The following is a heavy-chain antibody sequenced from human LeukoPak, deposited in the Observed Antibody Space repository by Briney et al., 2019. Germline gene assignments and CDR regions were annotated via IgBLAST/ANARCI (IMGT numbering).Heavy chain of an antibody. Sequence: SETLSLTCTDSGGSISSYYWSWIRQPPGKGLEWIGYIYYSGSTNYNPSLKSRVTISVDTSKNQFSLKLSSVTAADTAVYYCARYYDSSGSLQYYFDYWGQGTLVTVSS. CDR2: IYYSGST. V-gene: IGHV4-59*08. D-gene: IGHD3-22*01. CDR1: GGSISSYY. J-gene: IGHJ4*02. CDR3: ARYYDSSGSLQYYFDY.